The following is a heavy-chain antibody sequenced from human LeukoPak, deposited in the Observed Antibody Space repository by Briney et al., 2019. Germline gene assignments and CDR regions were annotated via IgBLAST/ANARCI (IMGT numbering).Heavy chain of an antibody. CDR2: INHSGST. CDR1: GGSFSGYY. CDR3: ASRATYYYDSSGYYFDY. V-gene: IGHV4-34*01. Sequence: PSETLSLTCAVYGGSFSGYYWSWIRQPPGKGLEWIGEINHSGSTNYNPSLKCRVTISVDTSKNQFSLKLSSVTAADTAVYYCASRATYYYDSSGYYFDYWGQGTLVTVSS. J-gene: IGHJ4*02. D-gene: IGHD3-22*01.